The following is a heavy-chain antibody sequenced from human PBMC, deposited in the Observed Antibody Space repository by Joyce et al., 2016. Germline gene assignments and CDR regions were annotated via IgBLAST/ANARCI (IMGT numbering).Heavy chain of an antibody. V-gene: IGHV4-59*02. Sequence: QVHLQESGPGLVQPSETLSLTCTVSGDSVTSLFWNWIRQPPGKGLEWVAHISSTGSTKYNPSLKSRATISLDAPRNQFSLKLTSVTAADTAIYYCARDGGYYFDYWGQGTLVAVSS. J-gene: IGHJ4*02. CDR3: ARDGGYYFDY. CDR2: ISSTGST. D-gene: IGHD3-16*01. CDR1: GDSVTSLF.